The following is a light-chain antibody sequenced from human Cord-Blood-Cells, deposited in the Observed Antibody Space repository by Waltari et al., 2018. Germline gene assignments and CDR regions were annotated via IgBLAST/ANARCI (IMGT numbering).Light chain of an antibody. CDR1: RSDGGGYNS. CDR2: DVS. Sequence: QSALNQPASVSGSPGQSITISCTGTRSDGGGYNSVSWYQQHPGKATKLMIYDVSNRPSGVSNRFSGSKSGNTASLTISGLQAEDDADYYCISYTSSSTLVFGGGTKLTVL. V-gene: IGLV2-14*01. J-gene: IGLJ2*01. CDR3: ISYTSSSTLV.